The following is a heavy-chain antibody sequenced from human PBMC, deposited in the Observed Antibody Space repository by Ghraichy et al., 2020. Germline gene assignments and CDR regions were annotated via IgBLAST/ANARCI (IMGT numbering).Heavy chain of an antibody. Sequence: SETLSLTCTVSGGSISSSSYYWGWIRQPPGKGLEWIGSIYYSGSTYYNPSLKSRVTISVDTSKNQFSLKLSSVTAADTAVYYCARIGEGYSPLWGQGTLVTVSS. J-gene: IGHJ4*02. CDR2: IYYSGST. CDR1: GGSISSSSYY. V-gene: IGHV4-39*01. CDR3: ARIGEGYSPL. D-gene: IGHD6-13*01.